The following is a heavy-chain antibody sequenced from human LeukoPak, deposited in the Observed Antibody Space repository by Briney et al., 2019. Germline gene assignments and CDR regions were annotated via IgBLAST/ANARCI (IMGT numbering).Heavy chain of an antibody. CDR2: ISQSGGST. J-gene: IGHJ6*03. V-gene: IGHV3-23*01. CDR1: GFTFSSYA. D-gene: IGHD6-19*01. CDR3: AKLVPSPQWQTYYCYMDV. Sequence: PGGSLRLSCAASGFTFSSYAMNWVRQAPGKGLEWVSAISQSGGSTHYADSVKGRFTISRDNSKNTLYLQMNSLITEDTAVYYCAKLVPSPQWQTYYCYMDVWGKGTTVTVSS.